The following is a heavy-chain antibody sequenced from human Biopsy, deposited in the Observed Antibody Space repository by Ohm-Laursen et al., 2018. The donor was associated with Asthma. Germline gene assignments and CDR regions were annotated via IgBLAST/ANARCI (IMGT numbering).Heavy chain of an antibody. J-gene: IGHJ6*02. CDR3: ARITSANYYYGMDV. CDR2: MFHRGTT. D-gene: IGHD1-20*01. CDR1: GGSFSYY. V-gene: IGHV4-30-2*01. Sequence: SQTLSLTCDVYGGSFSYYWTWIRQPPGKGLEWLGYMFHRGTTPYNPSLTSRGTISLARSKNQFSLNLPSVTAADTAVYYCARITSANYYYGMDVWGQGTTVTVSS.